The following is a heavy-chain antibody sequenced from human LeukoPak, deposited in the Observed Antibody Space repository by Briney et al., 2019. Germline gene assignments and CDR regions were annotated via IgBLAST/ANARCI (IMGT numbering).Heavy chain of an antibody. D-gene: IGHD6-19*01. CDR2: IYHSGST. CDR1: GYSISSGYY. CDR3: ASSRAVAGPVDFDY. V-gene: IGHV4-38-2*02. J-gene: IGHJ4*02. Sequence: SETLSLTCTVSGYSISSGYYWGWIRQPPGKGLEWIGSIYHSGSTYYNPSLKSRVTISVDTSKNQFSLKLSSVTAADTAVYCASSRAVAGPVDFDYWGQGTLVTVSS.